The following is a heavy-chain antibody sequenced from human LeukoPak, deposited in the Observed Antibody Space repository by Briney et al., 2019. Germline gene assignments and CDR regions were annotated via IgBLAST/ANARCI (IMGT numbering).Heavy chain of an antibody. D-gene: IGHD1-1*01. CDR3: ARDRNWNDRYYYMDV. CDR2: INPNSGGT. Sequence: ASVKVSCKASGYTFTGYYMHWVRQAPGQGLEWMGWINPNSGGTNYAQKFQGRVTMTRDTSISTAYMELSRLRSDDTAVYYCARDRNWNDRYYYMDVGGKGTTVTVSS. J-gene: IGHJ6*03. CDR1: GYTFTGYY. V-gene: IGHV1-2*02.